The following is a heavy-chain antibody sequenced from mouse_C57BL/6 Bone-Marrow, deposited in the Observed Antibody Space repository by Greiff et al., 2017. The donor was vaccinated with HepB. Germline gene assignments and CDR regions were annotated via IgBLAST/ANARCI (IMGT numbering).Heavy chain of an antibody. V-gene: IGHV7-3*01. CDR2: IRNKANGYTT. Sequence: EVKLVESGGGLVQPGGSLSLSCAASGFTFTDYYMSWVRQPPGKALEWLGFIRNKANGYTTEYSASVKGRFTISRDNSQSILYLQMNALRAEDSVTYYCARYGGWPYAMDYWGQGTSVTVSS. CDR3: ARYGGWPYAMDY. D-gene: IGHD1-1*02. J-gene: IGHJ4*01. CDR1: GFTFTDYY.